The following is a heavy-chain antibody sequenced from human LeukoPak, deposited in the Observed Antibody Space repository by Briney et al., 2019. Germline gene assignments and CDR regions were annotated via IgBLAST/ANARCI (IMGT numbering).Heavy chain of an antibody. CDR3: ASLTYYDFWSGYHVFDY. D-gene: IGHD3-3*01. Sequence: PSETLSLTCTVSGGSISSSSYYWGWIRQPPGKGLEWIGSIYYGGSTYYNPSLKSRVTISVDTSKNQFSLKLSSVTAADTAVYYCASLTYYDFWSGYHVFDYWGQGTLVTVSS. V-gene: IGHV4-39*01. J-gene: IGHJ4*02. CDR2: IYYGGST. CDR1: GGSISSSSYY.